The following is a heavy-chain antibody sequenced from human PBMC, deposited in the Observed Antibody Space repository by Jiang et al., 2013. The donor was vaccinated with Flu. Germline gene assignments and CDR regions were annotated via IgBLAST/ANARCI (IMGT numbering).Heavy chain of an antibody. CDR3: AKVRVTGTYVVDY. CDR1: GFTFSSYV. Sequence: SGGGLGTGLGVPSRLSCAASGFTFSSYVMTWVRQPPGKGLEWVSGVSGSGDNTYYTDSVKGRFTISRDNSKNTLDLQMNSLRAEDTAVYYCAKVRVTGTYVVDYWGQGTLVTVSS. J-gene: IGHJ4*02. V-gene: IGHV3-23*01. D-gene: IGHD6-19*01. CDR2: VSGSGDNT.